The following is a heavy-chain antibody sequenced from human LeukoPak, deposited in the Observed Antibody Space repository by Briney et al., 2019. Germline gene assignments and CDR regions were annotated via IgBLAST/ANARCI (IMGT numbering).Heavy chain of an antibody. J-gene: IGHJ5*02. CDR1: VYTLTELS. Sequence: ASVKVSCKVSVYTLTELSMHWVRQAPGKRLEWMGGFDPEDGETIYAQKFQGRVTMTEDTSTDTAYMELSSLRSEDTAVYYCATETISGSSSRRIRWFDPWGQGTLVTVSS. CDR2: FDPEDGET. CDR3: ATETISGSSSRRIRWFDP. D-gene: IGHD1-26*01. V-gene: IGHV1-24*01.